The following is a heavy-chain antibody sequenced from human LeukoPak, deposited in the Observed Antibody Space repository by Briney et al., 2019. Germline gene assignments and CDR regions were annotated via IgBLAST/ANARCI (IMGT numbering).Heavy chain of an antibody. CDR2: ISAYNGNT. D-gene: IGHD6-13*01. CDR1: GFTFSNYW. V-gene: IGHV1-18*01. CDR3: ARVGAPLKGPPNSSSWGSFGYYYYYMDV. Sequence: PGGSLRLSCAASGFTFSNYWMSWVRQAPGKGLEWVGWISAYNGNTNYAQKLQGRVTMTTDTSTSTAYMELRSLRSDDTAVYYCARVGAPLKGPPNSSSWGSFGYYYYYMDVWGKGTTVTVSS. J-gene: IGHJ6*03.